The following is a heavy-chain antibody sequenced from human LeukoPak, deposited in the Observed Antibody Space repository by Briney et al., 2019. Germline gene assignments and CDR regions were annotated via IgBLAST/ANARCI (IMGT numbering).Heavy chain of an antibody. J-gene: IGHJ4*02. V-gene: IGHV3-74*01. Sequence: GGSLRFSCAASGFTFSSYWMHWVRQAPGKGLVWVSRINTDGSSTSYADSVKGRFTISRDNSKNTLYLQMNSLRAEDTAVYYCARAGYSSGWYPYFDYWGQGTLVTVSS. D-gene: IGHD6-19*01. CDR3: ARAGYSSGWYPYFDY. CDR2: INTDGSST. CDR1: GFTFSSYW.